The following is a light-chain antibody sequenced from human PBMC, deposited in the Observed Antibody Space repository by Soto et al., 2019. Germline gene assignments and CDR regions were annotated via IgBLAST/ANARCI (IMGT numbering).Light chain of an antibody. V-gene: IGKV3-11*01. CDR2: DAS. Sequence: TLSLSPGERATLSCRASQIVDKYLAWYQQKPGQAPRLLIYDASKRATGAPARFSGSGSGTYFTLTVTSLEPEDFAVYYCQQRSDWPRTFGQGTKVDIK. J-gene: IGKJ1*01. CDR3: QQRSDWPRT. CDR1: QIVDKY.